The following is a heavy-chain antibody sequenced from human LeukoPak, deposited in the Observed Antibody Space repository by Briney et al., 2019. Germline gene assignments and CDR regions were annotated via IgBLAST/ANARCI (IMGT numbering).Heavy chain of an antibody. Sequence: GGSLRLSCAASGFTVRSNYMTWVRQAPGKGLEWVSVLYSGGDKDYADSVKGRFTISRDNSKNTLFLQMNSLRDEETAVYFCARDRGSWNSAYYGMDVWGQGTTVTVSS. CDR3: ARDRGSWNSAYYGMDV. CDR2: LYSGGDK. D-gene: IGHD3-22*01. V-gene: IGHV3-66*01. CDR1: GFTVRSNY. J-gene: IGHJ6*02.